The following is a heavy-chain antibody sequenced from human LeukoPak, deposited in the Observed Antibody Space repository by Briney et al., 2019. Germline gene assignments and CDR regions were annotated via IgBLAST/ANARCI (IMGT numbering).Heavy chain of an antibody. V-gene: IGHV4-59*01. CDR3: ARAYCSSTSCYFDY. Sequence: PSETLSLTCTVSGGSISSYYWSWLRQPPGKGLEWIGYIYYSGSTNYNPSLKSRVTISVDTSKNQFSLTLSSVTAADTAVYYCARAYCSSTSCYFDYWGQGTLVTVSS. CDR2: IYYSGST. J-gene: IGHJ4*02. D-gene: IGHD2-2*01. CDR1: GGSISSYY.